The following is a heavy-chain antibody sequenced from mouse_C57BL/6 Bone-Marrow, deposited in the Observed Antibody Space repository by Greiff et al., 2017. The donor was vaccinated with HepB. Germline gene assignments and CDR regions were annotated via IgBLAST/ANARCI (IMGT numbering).Heavy chain of an antibody. CDR1: GFTFSDYG. Sequence: EVMLVESGGGLVKPGGSLKLSCAASGFTFSDYGMHWVRQAPEKGLEWVAYISSGSSTIYYADTVKGRFTISRDNAKNTLFLQMTSLRSEDTAMYYCARDRLGTTAYFDVWGTGTTVTVSS. CDR3: ARDRLGTTAYFDV. CDR2: ISSGSSTI. V-gene: IGHV5-17*01. J-gene: IGHJ1*03. D-gene: IGHD1-2*01.